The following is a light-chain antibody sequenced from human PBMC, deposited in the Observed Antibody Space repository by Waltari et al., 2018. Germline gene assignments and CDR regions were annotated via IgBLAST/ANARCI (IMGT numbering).Light chain of an antibody. CDR2: VNSDGSH. V-gene: IGLV4-69*01. CDR3: ETGGHGTWV. CDR1: RGHSSNI. Sequence: QLVLTQSPSASASLGASVKLTCPLSRGHSSNIIAWPQQQPGKGPRYLMQVNSDGSHRKGDEIPDRFSGSSSGAERYLTISSLQSEDEADYYCETGGHGTWVFGGGTKLTVL. J-gene: IGLJ3*02.